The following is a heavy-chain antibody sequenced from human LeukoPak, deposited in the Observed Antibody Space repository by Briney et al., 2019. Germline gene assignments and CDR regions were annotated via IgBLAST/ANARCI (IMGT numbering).Heavy chain of an antibody. V-gene: IGHV3-21*04. CDR1: GFTFSSYS. D-gene: IGHD2-21*01. Sequence: GGSLRLSCAASGFTFSSYSMNWVRQAPGKGLEWVSSISSSSSYIYYADSVKGRFTISRDSSENTMYLQMNSLRADDTAVYFCARGVRSAWYFDLWGQGTPVTVSS. CDR3: ARGVRSAWYFDL. J-gene: IGHJ4*02. CDR2: ISSSSSYI.